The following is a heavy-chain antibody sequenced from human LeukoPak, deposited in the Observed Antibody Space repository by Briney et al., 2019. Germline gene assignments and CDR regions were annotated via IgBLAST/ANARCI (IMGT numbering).Heavy chain of an antibody. CDR2: ISSSSSYI. CDR3: ARDRFSGYCSGGSCYPPYYFDY. J-gene: IGHJ4*02. Sequence: PGGSLRLSCAASGFTFSSYSMNWVRQAPGKGLEWVSSISSSSSYIYYADSVKGRFTISRDNAKNSLYLQMNSLRAEDTAVYYCARDRFSGYCSGGSCYPPYYFDYWGQGTLVTVSS. D-gene: IGHD2-15*01. V-gene: IGHV3-21*01. CDR1: GFTFSSYS.